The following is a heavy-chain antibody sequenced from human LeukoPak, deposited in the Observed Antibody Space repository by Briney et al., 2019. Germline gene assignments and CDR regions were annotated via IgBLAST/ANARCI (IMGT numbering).Heavy chain of an antibody. CDR1: GGSFSGYY. J-gene: IGHJ4*02. CDR2: INHSGST. Sequence: PSETLSLTCAVYGGSFSGYYWNWIRQPPGKGLEWIGEINHSGSTNYNPSLKSRVTISLDTSKNRFSLKLSSVTAADTAVYYCARDSGPGVLFYWGQGTLVTVSS. V-gene: IGHV4-34*01. CDR3: ARDSGPGVLFY. D-gene: IGHD1-1*01.